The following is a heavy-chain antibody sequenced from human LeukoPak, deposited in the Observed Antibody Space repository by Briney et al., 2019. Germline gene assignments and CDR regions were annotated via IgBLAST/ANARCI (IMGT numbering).Heavy chain of an antibody. CDR3: ARSYSGQAFDY. J-gene: IGHJ4*02. CDR2: IYYSGST. D-gene: IGHD6-19*01. CDR1: GGSISSYY. Sequence: SETLSLTCTVSGGSISSYYWSWIRQPPGKGLEWIGYIYYSGSTNYNPSLKSRVTISVDTFKNQFSLKLSSVTAADTAVYYCARSYSGQAFDYWGQGTLVTVSS. V-gene: IGHV4-59*01.